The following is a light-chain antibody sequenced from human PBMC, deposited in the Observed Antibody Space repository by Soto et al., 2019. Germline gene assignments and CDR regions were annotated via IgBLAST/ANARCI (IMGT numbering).Light chain of an antibody. CDR3: MQGLRTPWT. V-gene: IGKV2-28*01. Sequence: DIVIAQSPLSLPVTPGEPASISCRSSQSLLESNGYNCLDWYLQRPGQSPQLLIYFGSYRASGVPDRFSGSGSGTDFTLKISRVEAEDVGVYYCMQGLRTPWTFGQGTKVEIK. CDR1: QSLLESNGYNC. CDR2: FGS. J-gene: IGKJ1*01.